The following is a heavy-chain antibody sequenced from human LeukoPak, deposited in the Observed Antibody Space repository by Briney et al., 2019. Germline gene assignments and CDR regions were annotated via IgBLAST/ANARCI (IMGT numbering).Heavy chain of an antibody. CDR2: IYYSGST. J-gene: IGHJ4*02. V-gene: IGHV4-59*01. Sequence: SETLSLTYTASGGSISSYDCSWVRQPPGKGLEWVGYIYYSGSTTYNPSLKRRVTISVDTSTNQLSLKLRSVTAADPSVYYFASADYSDYYFDYWGQGTLVTVSS. CDR3: ASADYSDYYFDY. CDR1: GGSISSYD. D-gene: IGHD4-11*01.